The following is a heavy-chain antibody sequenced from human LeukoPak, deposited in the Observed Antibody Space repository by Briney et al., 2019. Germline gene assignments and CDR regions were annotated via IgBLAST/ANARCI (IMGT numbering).Heavy chain of an antibody. CDR1: GYTFTGYY. CDR2: INPNSGGT. D-gene: IGHD3-3*01. CDR3: ASSIIRITIFGVVPEFDY. V-gene: IGHV1-2*02. Sequence: GASVKVSCKASGYTFTGYYMHWVRQAPGQGLEWMGWINPNSGGTNYAQKFQGRVTMTRDTSISTAYMELSRLRSDDTAVYYCASSIIRITIFGVVPEFDYWGQGTLVTVSS. J-gene: IGHJ4*02.